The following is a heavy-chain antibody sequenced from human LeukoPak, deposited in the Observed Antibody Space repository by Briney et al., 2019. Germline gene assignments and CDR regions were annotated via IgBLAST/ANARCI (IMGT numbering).Heavy chain of an antibody. CDR1: GYTFTSYY. D-gene: IGHD3-10*01. V-gene: IGHV1-46*01. CDR3: GRGRNYYAFN. Sequence: GASVKVSCKAVGYTFTSYYMHWVRQAPGQGPEWMGIIDPSGGSTDYAQKFQGRVTMTRETSTSTAYMELSSLRSEDTAVYYCGRGRNYYAFNWGQGTLVTVSS. J-gene: IGHJ4*02. CDR2: IDPSGGST.